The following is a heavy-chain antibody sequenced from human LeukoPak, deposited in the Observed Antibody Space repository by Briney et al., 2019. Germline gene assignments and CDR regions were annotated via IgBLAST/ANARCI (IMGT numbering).Heavy chain of an antibody. CDR1: GGSISSYY. CDR2: IYYSGST. Sequence: SETLSLTCTVSGGSISSYYWSWIRQPPGKGLEWIGYIYYSGSTNHNPSLKSRVTISVDTSKNQFSLKLSSVTAADTAVYYCARLTNLVVVRAFDIWGQGTMVTVSS. CDR3: ARLTNLVVVRAFDI. D-gene: IGHD2-15*01. V-gene: IGHV4-59*08. J-gene: IGHJ3*02.